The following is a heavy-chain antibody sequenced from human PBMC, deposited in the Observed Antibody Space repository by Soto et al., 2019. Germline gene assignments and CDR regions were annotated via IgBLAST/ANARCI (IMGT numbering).Heavy chain of an antibody. J-gene: IGHJ5*02. D-gene: IGHD2-2*02. CDR1: GFTFSSYA. CDR2: ISGSGGST. V-gene: IGHV3-23*01. Sequence: EVQLLESGGGLVQPGGSLRLSCAASGFTFSSYAMSWVRQAPGKGLEWVSAISGSGGSTYYADSVKGRFTISRDNSKNTLYLQMKSRRAEDTAVYYCAKDGGSDIVVVPADISKYNWFDPWGQGTLVTVSS. CDR3: AKDGGSDIVVVPADISKYNWFDP.